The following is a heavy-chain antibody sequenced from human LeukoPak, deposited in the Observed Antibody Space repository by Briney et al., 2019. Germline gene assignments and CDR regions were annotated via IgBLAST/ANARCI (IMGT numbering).Heavy chain of an antibody. V-gene: IGHV3-23*01. D-gene: IGHD6-25*01. Sequence: GGSLRLSCAASGFTFNSYAMSWVRQAPGKGREWVSVISASGGTTYYADSVKGRFTISRDSSKNTLYVEMSSLSAEDTAVYYCASGISFSRYFDFWGQGTLVTVSS. CDR1: GFTFNSYA. CDR2: ISASGGTT. J-gene: IGHJ4*02. CDR3: ASGISFSRYFDF.